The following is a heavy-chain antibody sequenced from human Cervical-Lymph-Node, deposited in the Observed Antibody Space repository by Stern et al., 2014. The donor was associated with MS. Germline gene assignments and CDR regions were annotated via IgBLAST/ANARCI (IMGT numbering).Heavy chain of an antibody. CDR1: GYPLTELS. D-gene: IGHD3-22*01. V-gene: IGHV1-24*01. Sequence: VQLVESGAEVKKPGASVKVSCKVSGYPLTELSMHWVRQAPGRGLEWMGGFDPEDGEIIYAQKFQGRVSMTEDASTETAYMDLSSLTSEDTVVYYCATAPLAYYYDTSAYYNNYWGQGTLVTVSS. CDR2: FDPEDGEI. CDR3: ATAPLAYYYDTSAYYNNY. J-gene: IGHJ4*02.